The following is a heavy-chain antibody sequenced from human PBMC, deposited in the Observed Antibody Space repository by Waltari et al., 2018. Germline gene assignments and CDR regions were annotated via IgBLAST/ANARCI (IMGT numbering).Heavy chain of an antibody. CDR1: GDSISRGGYS. D-gene: IGHD4-4*01. V-gene: IGHV4-30-2*01. CDR3: ARRMTTQLIGGFDP. J-gene: IGHJ5*02. CDR2: IYYSGNT. Sequence: QLQLQESGSGLVKPSQTLSLTCAVSGDSISRGGYSWSWIRQPPGKGLEWIGYIYYSGNTYYKPSLKSRVTISLDRSKNQFSLRLNSVTAADTAVYYCARRMTTQLIGGFDPWGQGTLVTVSS.